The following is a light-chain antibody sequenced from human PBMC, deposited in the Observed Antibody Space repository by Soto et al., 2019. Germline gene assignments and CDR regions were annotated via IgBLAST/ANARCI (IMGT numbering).Light chain of an antibody. CDR2: DVT. CDR3: CSYAGSYTFYV. V-gene: IGLV2-11*01. J-gene: IGLJ7*01. CDR1: SSDVGGYNY. Sequence: QSVLTQSRSVSGSPGQSVTISCSGTSSDVGGYNYVSWYQQYPGAAPKLMIYDVTMRPSGVPYRFSGSKSGNTASLTISGLQAEDEADYYCCSYAGSYTFYVFGGGTQLTVL.